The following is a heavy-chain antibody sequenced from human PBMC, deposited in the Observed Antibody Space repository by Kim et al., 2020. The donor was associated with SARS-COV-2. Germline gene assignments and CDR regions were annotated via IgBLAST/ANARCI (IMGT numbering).Heavy chain of an antibody. D-gene: IGHD3-10*01. CDR3: ARHLAGFRELFQPNDY. CDR2: ISSSSSYI. V-gene: IGHV3-21*01. J-gene: IGHJ4*02. CDR1: GFTFSSYS. Sequence: GGSLRLSCAASGFTFSSYSMNWVRQAPGKGLEWVSSISSSSSYIYYADSVKGRFTISRDNAKNSLYLQMNSLRAEDTAVYYCARHLAGFRELFQPNDYWGQGTLVTVSS.